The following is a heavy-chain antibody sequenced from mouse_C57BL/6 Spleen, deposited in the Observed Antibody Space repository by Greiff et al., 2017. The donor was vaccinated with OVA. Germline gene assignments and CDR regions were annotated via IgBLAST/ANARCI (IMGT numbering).Heavy chain of an antibody. CDR1: GYTFTSYW. CDR2: IYPSDSET. Sequence: QQSCKASGYTFTSYWMDWVKQRPGQGLEWIGNIYPSDSETHYNQKFKDKATLTVDKSSSTAYMQLSSLTSEDSAVYYCARKDYDPAWFAYWGQGTLVTVSA. V-gene: IGHV1-61*01. D-gene: IGHD2-4*01. J-gene: IGHJ3*01. CDR3: ARKDYDPAWFAY.